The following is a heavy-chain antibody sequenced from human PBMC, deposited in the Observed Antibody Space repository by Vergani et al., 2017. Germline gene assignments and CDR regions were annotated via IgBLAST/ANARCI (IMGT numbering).Heavy chain of an antibody. CDR1: GASISSYF. D-gene: IGHD3-16*01. Sequence: VQLQESGPGLLKPSETLSLTCSVSGASISSYFWSWILQPAGKGLEWLGRVHTDGTAYYNPSLRTRVRLSADLSQSQFSLKMTSLTAADTAVYFCAGDQWDDEGPGGWFAPGGQGILVTVSS. J-gene: IGHJ5*02. CDR3: AGDQWDDEGPGGWFAP. V-gene: IGHV4-4*07. CDR2: VHTDGTA.